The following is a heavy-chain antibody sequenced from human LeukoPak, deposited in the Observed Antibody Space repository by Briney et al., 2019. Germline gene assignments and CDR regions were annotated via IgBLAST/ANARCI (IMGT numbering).Heavy chain of an antibody. CDR2: ISASGGST. J-gene: IGHJ4*02. CDR1: GFTFSSYA. V-gene: IGHV3-23*01. Sequence: HPGGSLRLSWAASGFTFSSYAMSWVRQAPGKGLEWVSAISASGGSTYYADSVTGRFTISRDNSKHPPYLQMNSLRAEATAVHYCAKLAPAMVRRYFDYWGQGTLVTVSS. CDR3: AKLAPAMVRRYFDY. D-gene: IGHD4/OR15-4a*01.